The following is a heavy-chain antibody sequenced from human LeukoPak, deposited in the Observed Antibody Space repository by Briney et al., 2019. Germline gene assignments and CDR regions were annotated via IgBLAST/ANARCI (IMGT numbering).Heavy chain of an antibody. CDR1: GFSFSSFG. J-gene: IGHJ5*02. Sequence: GASVNVSCKASGFSFSSFGVSWVRQAPGQGLEWMGWISNYFGVTHYAEKFEDRVTMTVDTSTTTVYMELRSLKYDDAAIYYCARDSDYSGNGNGDWFDPWGQGTVVIVSS. D-gene: IGHD4-11*01. CDR3: ARDSDYSGNGNGDWFDP. CDR2: ISNYFGVT. V-gene: IGHV1-18*04.